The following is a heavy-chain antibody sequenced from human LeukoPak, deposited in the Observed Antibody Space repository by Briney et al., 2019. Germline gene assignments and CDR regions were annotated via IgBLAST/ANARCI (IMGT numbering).Heavy chain of an antibody. J-gene: IGHJ4*02. CDR1: GFTFSSYS. CDR2: ISSSSSYI. Sequence: GGSLRLSCAASGFTFSSYSMKWVRQAPGKGLEWVSFISSSSSYIYYADSVKGRFTISRDNAKNSLYLQMNSLRAEDTAVYYCASPIITMVRGALGYWGQGTLVTVSS. CDR3: ASPIITMVRGALGY. D-gene: IGHD3-10*01. V-gene: IGHV3-21*01.